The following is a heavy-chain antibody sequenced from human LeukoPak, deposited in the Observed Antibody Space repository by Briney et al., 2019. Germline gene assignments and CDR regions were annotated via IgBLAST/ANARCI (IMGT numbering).Heavy chain of an antibody. CDR1: GFTFSSYG. D-gene: IGHD1-26*01. CDR3: AKHRGSYSFYYYAMDV. J-gene: IGHJ6*02. Sequence: GGSLRLSCAASGFTFSSYGMHWVRQAPGKGLEWVAVISYDGSNKYYADSVKGRFTISRDNSKNTLHLQMNSLGAEDTAVYYCAKHRGSYSFYYYAMDVWGQGTTVTVSS. CDR2: ISYDGSNK. V-gene: IGHV3-30*18.